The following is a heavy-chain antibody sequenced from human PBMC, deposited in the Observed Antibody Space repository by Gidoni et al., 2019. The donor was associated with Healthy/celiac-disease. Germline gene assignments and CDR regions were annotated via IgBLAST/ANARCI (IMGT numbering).Heavy chain of an antibody. D-gene: IGHD3-22*01. CDR3: AIDYYDSSAQGY. Sequence: GGGVVKPRGSLRLSCAASGFTFSSYSMNWVRQAPGKGLEWVSSISSSSSYIYYADSVKGRFTISRDNAKNSLYLQMNSLRAEDTAVYYCAIDYYDSSAQGYWGQGTLVTVSS. CDR1: GFTFSSYS. V-gene: IGHV3-21*01. J-gene: IGHJ4*02. CDR2: ISSSSSYI.